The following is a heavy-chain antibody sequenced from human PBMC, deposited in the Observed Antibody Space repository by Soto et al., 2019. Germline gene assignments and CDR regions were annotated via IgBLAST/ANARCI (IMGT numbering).Heavy chain of an antibody. J-gene: IGHJ3*01. CDR1: GFTFSYYW. CDR2: IHSDGSST. D-gene: IGHD1-1*01. Sequence: EVQLVESGGGLVQPGESLRLSCAASGFTFSYYWMHWVRQAPGKGLVWVSRIHSDGSSTTYAGSVKGRFTISRNNARNTVYLQTNRLRVEDTAVYYCARGERGAFDLWGQGTVVTVSS. CDR3: ARGERGAFDL. V-gene: IGHV3-74*01.